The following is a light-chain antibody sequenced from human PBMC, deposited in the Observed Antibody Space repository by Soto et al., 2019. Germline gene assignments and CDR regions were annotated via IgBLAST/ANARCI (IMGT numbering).Light chain of an antibody. J-gene: IGKJ4*01. CDR3: QQYYSYPLVT. V-gene: IGKV1-8*01. CDR2: AAS. CDR1: QGISSY. Sequence: AIRMTQSPSSFSASTGDRVTITCRASQGISSYLAWYQQKPGKAPKLLIYAASTLQSGVPPRFSSSGSGTEYTLTISCLQAEDFATYYCQQYYSYPLVTFGGGTKVEIK.